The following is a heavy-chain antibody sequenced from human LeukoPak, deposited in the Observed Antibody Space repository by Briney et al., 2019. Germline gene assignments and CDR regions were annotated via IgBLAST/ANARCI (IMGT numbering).Heavy chain of an antibody. J-gene: IGHJ4*02. Sequence: MTSETLSLTCTVSGGSISSGGYYRSWIRQHPGKGLEWIGYIYYSASTYYNPSLKSRVTISVDTSKNQFSLKLSSVTAADTAVYYCAGASYYYDSSGYLDYWGQGTLVTVSS. CDR2: IYYSAST. CDR1: GGSISSGGYY. V-gene: IGHV4-31*03. D-gene: IGHD3-22*01. CDR3: AGASYYYDSSGYLDY.